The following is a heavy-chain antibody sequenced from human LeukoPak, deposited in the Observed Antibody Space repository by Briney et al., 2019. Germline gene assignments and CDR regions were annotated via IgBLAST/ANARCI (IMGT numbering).Heavy chain of an antibody. V-gene: IGHV4-39*07. CDR2: IYYSGIT. D-gene: IGHD3/OR15-3a*01. Sequence: PSETLSLTCTVSGGSISATGYFWGWIHQPPGKGLEWIGRIYYSGITHYNPSLKSRVTISVDTSKNQFSLKLSSVTAADTAVYYCARVDLQNAFDIWGQGTVVTVSS. J-gene: IGHJ3*02. CDR3: ARVDLQNAFDI. CDR1: GGSISATGYF.